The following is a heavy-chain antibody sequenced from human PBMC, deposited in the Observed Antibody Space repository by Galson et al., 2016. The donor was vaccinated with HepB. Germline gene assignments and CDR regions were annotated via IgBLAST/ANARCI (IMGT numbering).Heavy chain of an antibody. V-gene: IGHV3-74*01. CDR2: INGAGSDT. D-gene: IGHD2-2*01. CDR1: GFTSSNYW. CDR3: ARDSGYCSNIDCCGDAFDI. J-gene: IGHJ3*02. Sequence: SLRLSCAVSGFTSSNYWMHWVRQAPGQGLVWVSRINGAGSDTAYADSVRGRFTISRDNARNTLFLQMNSLRAEDTAVYYCARDSGYCSNIDCCGDAFDIWGQGTMVTVSS.